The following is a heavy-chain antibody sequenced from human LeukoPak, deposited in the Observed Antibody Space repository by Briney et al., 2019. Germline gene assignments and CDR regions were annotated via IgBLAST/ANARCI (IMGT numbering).Heavy chain of an antibody. J-gene: IGHJ4*02. CDR1: GYTLTELS. D-gene: IGHD6-19*01. Sequence: ASVKVSCKVSGYTLTELSMHWVRQAPGKVLEWMGGFDPEDGETIYAQKFQGRVTMTEDTSTDTAYMELSSLRSEDTAVYYCATDRASSGSFDYWGQGTLVTVSS. CDR3: ATDRASSGSFDY. V-gene: IGHV1-24*01. CDR2: FDPEDGET.